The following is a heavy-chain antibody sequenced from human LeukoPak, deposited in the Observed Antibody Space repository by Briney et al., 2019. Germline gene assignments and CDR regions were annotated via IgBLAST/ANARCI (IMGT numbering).Heavy chain of an antibody. CDR1: GFTFSSYE. CDR2: ISSSGSTI. CDR3: ARLDLPGIAAAGYYYYYYYGMDV. J-gene: IGHJ6*02. V-gene: IGHV3-48*03. Sequence: GGSLRLSCAASGFTFSSYEMNWVRQAPGKGLEWVSCISSSGSTIYYADSVKGRFTISRGNAKNSLYLQMNSLRAEDTAVYYCARLDLPGIAAAGYYYYYYYGMDVWGQGTTVTVSS. D-gene: IGHD6-13*01.